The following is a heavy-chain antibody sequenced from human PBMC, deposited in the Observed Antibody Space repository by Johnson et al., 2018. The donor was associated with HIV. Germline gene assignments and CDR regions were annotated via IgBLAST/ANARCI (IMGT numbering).Heavy chain of an antibody. Sequence: QVQLVESGGGLIQPGGSLRLSCAASRFTVSSNYMTWVRQAPGKGLEWVAIISYDETYKDYADYVKGRFTISRDNSKNTLYLQMNSLRAEDTAVYYCAKDQRGWFIAGAFDIWGQGTMVTVSS. V-gene: IGHV3-30*18. D-gene: IGHD6-19*01. CDR2: ISYDETYK. J-gene: IGHJ3*02. CDR3: AKDQRGWFIAGAFDI. CDR1: RFTVSSNY.